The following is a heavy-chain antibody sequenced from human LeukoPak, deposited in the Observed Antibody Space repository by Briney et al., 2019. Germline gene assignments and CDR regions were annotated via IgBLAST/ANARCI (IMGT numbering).Heavy chain of an antibody. CDR1: GGSISSGGYY. Sequence: PSQTLSLTCTVSGGSISSGGYYWSWIRQHPGKGLEWIGYIYYSGSTYYNPSLKSRVTISVDASKNQFSLKLSSVTAADTAVYYCARGEFDDYGGKPADYWGQGTLVTVSS. D-gene: IGHD4-23*01. CDR3: ARGEFDDYGGKPADY. CDR2: IYYSGST. V-gene: IGHV4-31*03. J-gene: IGHJ4*02.